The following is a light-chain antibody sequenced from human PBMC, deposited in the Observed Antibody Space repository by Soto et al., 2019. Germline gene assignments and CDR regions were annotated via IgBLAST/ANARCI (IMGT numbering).Light chain of an antibody. Sequence: DIHMTQSPSTLSASVGDRVTITCRASQIVSCRLAWYQQKPGQPPKLLIYWASVRDSGVPDRFSGSGSETDFTLTISNLQAEDVAVYYCQQYFDNSITFGQGTRLEIE. CDR2: WAS. CDR3: QQYFDNSIT. J-gene: IGKJ5*01. V-gene: IGKV4-1*01. CDR1: QIVSCR.